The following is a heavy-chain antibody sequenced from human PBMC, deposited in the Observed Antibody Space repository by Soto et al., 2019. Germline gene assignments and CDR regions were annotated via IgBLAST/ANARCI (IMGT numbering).Heavy chain of an antibody. D-gene: IGHD4-17*01. J-gene: IGHJ4*02. CDR1: GGTFSRYP. Sequence: QVQLVQSGAEVKRPGSSVKVSCKASGGTFSRYPISWVRQAPGQGLEWMGGTNGNLGTGNYAQKFRGRLTITTDISTTTAYMELSSLTSADTAVYYCAMRDSHGYFRYFDNWGQGTLVTVSS. CDR3: AMRDSHGYFRYFDN. CDR2: TNGNLGTG. V-gene: IGHV1-69*06.